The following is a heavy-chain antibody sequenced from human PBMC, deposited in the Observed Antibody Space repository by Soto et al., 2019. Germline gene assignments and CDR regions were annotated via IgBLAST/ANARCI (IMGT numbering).Heavy chain of an antibody. D-gene: IGHD2-15*01. J-gene: IGHJ4*02. CDR1: GYTFTSYA. CDR2: INAGNGNT. V-gene: IGHV1-3*05. Sequence: QVQLVQSGAEEKKPGASVKVSCKASGYTFTSYAMHWVRQAPGQRLEWMGWINAGNGNTKYSQKFRGRVTITRDTSASTAYMELSSLRSEDTAVYYCAGALVVVAAPDYWGQGTLVTVSS. CDR3: AGALVVVAAPDY.